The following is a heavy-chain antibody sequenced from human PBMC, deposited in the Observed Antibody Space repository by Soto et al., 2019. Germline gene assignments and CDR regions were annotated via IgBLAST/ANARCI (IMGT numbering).Heavy chain of an antibody. V-gene: IGHV1-69*13. D-gene: IGHD2-15*01. CDR1: GYTFTGYY. CDR2: IIPIFGTA. CDR3: ARAGYCSGGSCYYYYYGMDV. J-gene: IGHJ6*02. Sequence: SVKVSCKASGYTFTGYYMHWVRQAPGQGLEWMGGIIPIFGTANYAQKFQGRVTITADESTSTAYMELSSLRSEDTAVYYCARAGYCSGGSCYYYYYGMDVWGQGTTVTVSS.